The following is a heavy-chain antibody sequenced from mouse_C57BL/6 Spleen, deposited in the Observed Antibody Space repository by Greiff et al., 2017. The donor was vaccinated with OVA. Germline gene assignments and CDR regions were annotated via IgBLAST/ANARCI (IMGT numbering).Heavy chain of an antibody. CDR3: TRSTTVVADY. J-gene: IGHJ2*01. Sequence: VKLLESGAELVRPGASVTLSCKASGYTFTDYEMHWVKQTPVHGLEWIGAIDPETGGTAYNQKVKGKAILTADKSSSTAYMELRSLTSEDSAVYYCTRSTTVVADYWGQGTTLTVSS. CDR2: IDPETGGT. V-gene: IGHV1-15*01. D-gene: IGHD1-1*01. CDR1: GYTFTDYE.